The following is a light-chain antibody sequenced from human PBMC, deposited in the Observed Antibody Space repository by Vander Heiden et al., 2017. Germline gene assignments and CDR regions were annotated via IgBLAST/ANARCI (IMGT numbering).Light chain of an antibody. CDR2: DAS. V-gene: IGKV3D-11*02. J-gene: IGKJ4*01. CDR3: QQWRNWHARPT. Sequence: IVFTHSPATLSLSPGERATLSCRAIQSVSSYLAWYNQKPSHASRLLISDASNRAKGSKDRFSGSGDGTDWTLSSGSRDPEECEVYYCQQWRNWHARPTFGGGTKVEIK. CDR1: QSVSSY.